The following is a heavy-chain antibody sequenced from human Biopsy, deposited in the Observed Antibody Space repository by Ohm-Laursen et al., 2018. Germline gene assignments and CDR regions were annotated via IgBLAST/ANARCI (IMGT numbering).Heavy chain of an antibody. CDR2: VNPNSGNT. D-gene: IGHD2-2*01. J-gene: IGHJ6*01. CDR1: GYTFTNYD. V-gene: IGHV1-8*01. Sequence: ASVKVSCKASGYTFTNYDINWVRQAPGQGPEWMGWVNPNSGNTGYAQKFQGRVAMTRSTSISTAYMELSSLTSEDTAVYYCASSSYCGRTTCYQNYGMDVWGQGTTVTVSS. CDR3: ASSSYCGRTTCYQNYGMDV.